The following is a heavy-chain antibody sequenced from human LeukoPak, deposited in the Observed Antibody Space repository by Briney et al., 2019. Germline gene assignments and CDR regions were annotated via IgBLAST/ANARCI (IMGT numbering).Heavy chain of an antibody. D-gene: IGHD2-15*01. V-gene: IGHV3-23*01. J-gene: IGHJ4*02. CDR2: ISGSGGST. Sequence: PGGSLRLSCAASGSTFSSYAMSWVRQAPGKGLEWVSAISGSGGSTYYADSVKGRFTNSRDNSKNTLYLQMNSLRAEDTAVYYCAKDLFRYSGPFYWGQGTLVTVSS. CDR3: AKDLFRYSGPFY. CDR1: GSTFSSYA.